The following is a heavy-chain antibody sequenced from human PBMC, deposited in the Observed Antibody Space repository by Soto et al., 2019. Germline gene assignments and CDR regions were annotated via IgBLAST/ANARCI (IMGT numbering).Heavy chain of an antibody. V-gene: IGHV4-4*02. J-gene: IGHJ4*02. Sequence: QVQLQESGPGLVKPSGTLSLTCAVSGGSISSNDWWTWVRQPPGKGLEWIGEIYHTGSTNYNSSLKRHDTISVDKYKNQSSLAVNSVTAAATAVYSCATRAIHGVPYWGQGPQVTVSS. CDR1: GGSISSNDW. D-gene: IGHD2-2*02. CDR3: ATRAIHGVPY. CDR2: IYHTGST.